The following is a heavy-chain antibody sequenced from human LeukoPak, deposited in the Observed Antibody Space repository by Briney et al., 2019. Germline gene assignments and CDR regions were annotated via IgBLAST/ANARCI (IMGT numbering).Heavy chain of an antibody. D-gene: IGHD3-3*01. Sequence: GGSLRLSCAASGFTFSSYSMHWVRQAPGKGLEWVAFIRYDGSNKYYADSVKGRFTISRDNSKNTLYLQMNSLRAEDTAVYYCAKALTRFPDYWGQGTLVTVSS. V-gene: IGHV3-30*02. CDR2: IRYDGSNK. CDR1: GFTFSSYS. J-gene: IGHJ4*02. CDR3: AKALTRFPDY.